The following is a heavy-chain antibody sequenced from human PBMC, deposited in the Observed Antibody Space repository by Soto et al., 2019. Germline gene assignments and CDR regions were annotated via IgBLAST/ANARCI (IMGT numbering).Heavy chain of an antibody. CDR3: ARVPYKDIVVEMYGMDV. D-gene: IGHD2-2*01. V-gene: IGHV1-3*01. CDR1: GYTFTSYA. CDR2: INAGNGNT. Sequence: QVQLVQSGAEVKKPGASVKVSCKASGYTFTSYAMHWVRQAPGQRLEWMGWINAGNGNTKYSQKFQGRVTITRDTSASTAYMELSSLRSEDTAVYYCARVPYKDIVVEMYGMDVWGQGTTVTVSS. J-gene: IGHJ6*02.